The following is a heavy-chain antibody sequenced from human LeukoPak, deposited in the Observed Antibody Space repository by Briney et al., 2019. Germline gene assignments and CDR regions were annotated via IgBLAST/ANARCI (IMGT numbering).Heavy chain of an antibody. CDR2: IYYSGST. CDR3: ARKYSSSWYGYYYYYMDV. J-gene: IGHJ6*03. V-gene: IGHV4-39*07. D-gene: IGHD6-13*01. Sequence: SETLSLTCTVSGVSISSYYWGWIRQPPGKGLEWIGSIYYSGSTYYNPSLKSRVTISVDTSKNQFSLKLSSVTAADTAVYYCARKYSSSWYGYYYYYMDVWGKGTTVTVSS. CDR1: GVSISSYY.